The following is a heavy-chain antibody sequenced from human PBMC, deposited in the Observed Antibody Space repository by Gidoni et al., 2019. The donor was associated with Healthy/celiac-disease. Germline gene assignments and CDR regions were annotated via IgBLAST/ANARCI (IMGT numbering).Heavy chain of an antibody. D-gene: IGHD6-19*01. Sequence: EVQLVESGGCLVQPGGSLKLSCAASGFTFSGSAMHWVRQASGKGLEWVGRIRSKANSYATAYAASVKGRFTISRDDSKNTAYLQMNSLKTEDTAVYYCTRPPAVAVAGTWRDYWGQGTLVTVSS. CDR2: IRSKANSYAT. J-gene: IGHJ4*02. V-gene: IGHV3-73*02. CDR1: GFTFSGSA. CDR3: TRPPAVAVAGTWRDY.